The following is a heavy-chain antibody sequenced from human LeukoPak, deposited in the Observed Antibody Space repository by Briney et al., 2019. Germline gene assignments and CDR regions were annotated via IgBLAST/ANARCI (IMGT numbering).Heavy chain of an antibody. D-gene: IGHD2-2*01. CDR2: IFAADSDT. Sequence: ESLKISCKXSGYSFTSFWIAWVRQMPGKGLEWMGIIFAADSDTRYSPSFQGQVTISADKSINTAYLQWSSLKASDTAMHYCARSMGTSTSWYSIGPSDYWGQGTLVTVSS. CDR3: ARSMGTSTSWYSIGPSDY. CDR1: GYSFTSFW. V-gene: IGHV5-51*01. J-gene: IGHJ4*02.